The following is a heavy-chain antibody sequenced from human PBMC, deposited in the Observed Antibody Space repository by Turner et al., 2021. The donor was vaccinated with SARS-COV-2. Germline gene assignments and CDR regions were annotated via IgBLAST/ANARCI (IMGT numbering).Heavy chain of an antibody. D-gene: IGHD3-10*01. Sequence: QVQLVESGGGVAQPGRSLRLSCAASGFTFSNYGMHWVRQAPGKGLEWVALISYDGSNKSYADSVKGRFTISRDNSKNTLYLQMNSLRAEDTAVYYCAKSNRGSYYYGMDVWGQGTTVTVSS. CDR1: GFTFSNYG. CDR3: AKSNRGSYYYGMDV. J-gene: IGHJ6*02. V-gene: IGHV3-30*18. CDR2: ISYDGSNK.